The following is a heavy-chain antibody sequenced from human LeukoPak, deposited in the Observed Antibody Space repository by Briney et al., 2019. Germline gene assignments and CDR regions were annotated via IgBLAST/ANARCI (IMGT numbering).Heavy chain of an antibody. Sequence: PGRSLRLSCAASGFTFSSYGMHWVRQAPGKGLEWVAVIWYDGSNKYYADSVKGRFTISRDNSKNTLYLQMNSLRAEDTAVYYCARDPSVAWAFDIWGQGTMVTVSS. V-gene: IGHV3-33*01. J-gene: IGHJ3*02. CDR3: ARDPSVAWAFDI. CDR2: IWYDGSNK. D-gene: IGHD2-15*01. CDR1: GFTFSSYG.